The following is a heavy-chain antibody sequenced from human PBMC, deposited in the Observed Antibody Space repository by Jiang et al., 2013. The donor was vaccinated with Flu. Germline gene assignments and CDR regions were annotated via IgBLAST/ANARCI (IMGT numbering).Heavy chain of an antibody. CDR3: ARGVTYYDFWSGYYDY. Sequence: SGAEVKKPGSSVKVSCKASGGTFSSYAISWVRQAPGQGLEWMGGIIPIFGTANYAQKFQGRVTITADESTSTAYMELSSLRSEDTAVYYCARGVTYYDFWSGYYDYWGQGTLVTVSS. D-gene: IGHD3-3*01. CDR2: IIPIFGTA. J-gene: IGHJ4*02. CDR1: GGTFSSYA. V-gene: IGHV1-69*01.